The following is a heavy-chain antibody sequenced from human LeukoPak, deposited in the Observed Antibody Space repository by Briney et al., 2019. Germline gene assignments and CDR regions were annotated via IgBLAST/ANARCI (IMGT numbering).Heavy chain of an antibody. CDR1: GFTFSSYW. CDR2: IKQDGSEK. D-gene: IGHD2-15*01. V-gene: IGHV3-7*03. Sequence: GGSLRLSCAASGFTFSSYWMSWVRQAPGKGLEWVANIKQDGSEKYYVDSVKGRFTISRVNAKNSLYLQMNSLRAEDTAVYYCARDRDIVVVVAATGSYFDYWGQGTLVTVSS. J-gene: IGHJ4*02. CDR3: ARDRDIVVVVAATGSYFDY.